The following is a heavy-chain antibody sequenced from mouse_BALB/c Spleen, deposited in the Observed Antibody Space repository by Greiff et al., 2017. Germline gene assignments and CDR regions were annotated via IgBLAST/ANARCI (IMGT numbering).Heavy chain of an antibody. J-gene: IGHJ2*01. Sequence: EVQLVESGGGLVKPGGSLKLSCAASGFTFSSYAMSWVRQTPEKRLEWVASISSGGSTYYPDSVKGRFTISRDNARNILYLQMSSLRSEDTAMYYCARERRYDWFDYWGQGTTLTVSS. D-gene: IGHD2-14*01. V-gene: IGHV5-6-5*01. CDR2: ISSGGST. CDR1: GFTFSSYA. CDR3: ARERRYDWFDY.